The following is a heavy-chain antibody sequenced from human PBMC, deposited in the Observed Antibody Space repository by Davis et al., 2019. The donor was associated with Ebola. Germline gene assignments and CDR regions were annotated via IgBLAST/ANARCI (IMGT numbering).Heavy chain of an antibody. CDR1: GFTFKNYG. Sequence: GGSLRLSCVASGFTFKNYGMHWVRQAPGKGLEWVALVSYDGSNKYYADSVKGRFSISRDNSKDTLDLQMNTLEPEDTAVYYCAKDLKMHIFDFWGAYPFGSWGQGTLVTVSS. CDR3: AKDLKMHIFDFWGAYPFGS. J-gene: IGHJ4*02. CDR2: VSYDGSNK. V-gene: IGHV3-30*18. D-gene: IGHD3-3*01.